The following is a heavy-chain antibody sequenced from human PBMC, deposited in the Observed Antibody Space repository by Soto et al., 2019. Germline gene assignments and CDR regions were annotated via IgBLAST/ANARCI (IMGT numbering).Heavy chain of an antibody. CDR3: GTWRGSSWFDY. J-gene: IGHJ4*02. D-gene: IGHD2-2*01. CDR1: VCTFREYG. CDR2: IFSSDSSA. Sequence: VSLRDLWRASVCTFREYGPGRVIHMPGKGLQWMGNIFSSDSSAKYSPSFVGQVTISVDRSINTAYLQWSSPKASDTAIYYCGTWRGSSWFDYRGPRTLVTVPS. V-gene: IGHV5-51*01.